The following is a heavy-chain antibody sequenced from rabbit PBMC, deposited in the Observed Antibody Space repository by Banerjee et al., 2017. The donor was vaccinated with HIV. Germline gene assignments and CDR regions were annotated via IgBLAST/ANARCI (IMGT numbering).Heavy chain of an antibody. CDR3: VRDTWYFKL. D-gene: IGHD3-1*01. V-gene: IGHV1S7*01. J-gene: IGHJ4*01. Sequence: QLKESGGGLVQPGGSLKLSCKASGFDFSTYYMSWVRQAPGKGLEWIGYIDPVFGSTYYASWVNGRFTISSHNGQNTLYLQLNSLTAADTATYFCVRDTWYFKLWGPGTLVTVS. CDR2: IDPVFGST. CDR1: GFDFSTYY.